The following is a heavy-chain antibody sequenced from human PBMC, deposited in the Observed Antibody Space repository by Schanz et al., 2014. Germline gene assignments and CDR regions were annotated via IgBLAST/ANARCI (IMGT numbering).Heavy chain of an antibody. V-gene: IGHV1-46*03. CDR1: GYTLSAYS. Sequence: QVQLLQSGAEVKKPGASVKVSCKASGYTLSAYSLHWVRQAPGQGLEWMGIVNPSVRGTHFAREFQGRVTVTSDTSTSTVYMELSGLRSEDTAVYYCAGAFGSSGYYFDYWGQGTLVTVSS. J-gene: IGHJ4*02. CDR2: VNPSVRGT. D-gene: IGHD6-19*01. CDR3: AGAFGSSGYYFDY.